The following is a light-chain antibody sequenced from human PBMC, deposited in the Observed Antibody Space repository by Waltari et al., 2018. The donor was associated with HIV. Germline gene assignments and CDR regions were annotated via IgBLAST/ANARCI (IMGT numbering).Light chain of an antibody. CDR2: SNT. V-gene: IGLV1-44*01. CDR1: NSNIGRYA. Sequence: QSVLTQPPSASGAPGQRVSISCSGGNSNIGRYAVSWYQQLPGTAPKLLIYSNTQRPSVVPDRFSGSKSGTSASLAIGGLQSEYEADYYCAAWDDSLSGSVVFGGGTKLTVL. CDR3: AAWDDSLSGSVV. J-gene: IGLJ2*01.